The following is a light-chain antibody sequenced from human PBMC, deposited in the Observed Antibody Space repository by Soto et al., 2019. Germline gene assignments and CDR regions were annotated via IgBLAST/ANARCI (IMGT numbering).Light chain of an antibody. Sequence: DIQLTQSPSFLSASVGDRVTITCRASQGINNYLAWYQQKPGKAPNLLIYAAYTLQNGVPSRFSGSGSGTEFTLTITNLQPEDFATYHCQLLKSYPITFGPGTKED. CDR3: QLLKSYPIT. V-gene: IGKV1-9*01. CDR2: AAY. CDR1: QGINNY. J-gene: IGKJ3*01.